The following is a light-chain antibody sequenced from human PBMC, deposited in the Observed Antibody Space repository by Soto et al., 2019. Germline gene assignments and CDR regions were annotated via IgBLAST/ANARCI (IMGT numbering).Light chain of an antibody. V-gene: IGKV1-12*01. CDR3: QQGNSFPLT. CDR2: DSS. CDR1: QGVSSW. Sequence: DIQLTQSPSSVSASVGDRVTITCRASQGVSSWLAWYQQIPGKAPKLLIYDSSTLQTGVPARFSGSRSGTDFTLTISSLQPEDFATYYCQQGNSFPLTFGGGTKVDTK. J-gene: IGKJ4*01.